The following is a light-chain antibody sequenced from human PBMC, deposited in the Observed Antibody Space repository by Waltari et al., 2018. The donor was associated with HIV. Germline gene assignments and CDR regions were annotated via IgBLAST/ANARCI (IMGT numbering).Light chain of an antibody. CDR2: DVS. V-gene: IGKV3-11*01. Sequence: EIVLTQSPVTLSLSQGERATLSCRASQNINTFLAWYQHIPGQAPRLLIYDVSNRATGIPARFSGSGSGTDFTLTISSLEPEDFAVYYCQQRSNWPLTFGGGTKVEMK. CDR3: QQRSNWPLT. J-gene: IGKJ4*01. CDR1: QNINTF.